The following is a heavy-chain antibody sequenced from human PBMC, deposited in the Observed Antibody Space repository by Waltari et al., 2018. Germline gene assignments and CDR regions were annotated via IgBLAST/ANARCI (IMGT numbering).Heavy chain of an antibody. CDR1: GESIKTGGSW. J-gene: IGHJ4*02. D-gene: IGHD3-16*01. CDR2: ISGSGAT. V-gene: IGHV4-4*02. CDR3: ARDLGSNPGY. Sequence: QVQLQELGPGLVTPSGPLSLTCTVSGESIKTGGSWWIWVRQSPGKGLEWIGEISGSGATYSNPSLKSRVTMSVDKSKNEFSLKLNSVTAADTALYYCARDLGSNPGYRGQGILVIVSS.